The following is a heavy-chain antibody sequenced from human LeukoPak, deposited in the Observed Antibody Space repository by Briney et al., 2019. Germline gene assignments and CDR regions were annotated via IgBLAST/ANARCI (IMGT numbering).Heavy chain of an antibody. Sequence: ASVKVSCKASGGTFSSYAISWVRQAPGQGLEWMGGIIPIFGTANYAQKFQGRVMITADESTSTSYMDLGSLRSEDTAVYYCARGYSFGYEFPSGYWGQGTPVTVSS. CDR1: GGTFSSYA. CDR2: IIPIFGTA. CDR3: ARGYSFGYEFPSGY. D-gene: IGHD5-18*01. V-gene: IGHV1-69*13. J-gene: IGHJ4*02.